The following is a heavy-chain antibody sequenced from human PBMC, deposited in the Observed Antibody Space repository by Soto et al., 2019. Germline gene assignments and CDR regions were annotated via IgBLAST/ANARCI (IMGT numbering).Heavy chain of an antibody. J-gene: IGHJ5*02. Sequence: SVKVSCKASGGTFSSYAISWVRQAPGQGLERMGGIIPIFGTANYAQKFQGRVTITADESTSTAYMELSSLRSEDTAVYYCARDRIYYYYDSSGYYLEFDPWGQGTLVTVSS. CDR1: GGTFSSYA. D-gene: IGHD3-22*01. CDR3: ARDRIYYYYDSSGYYLEFDP. CDR2: IIPIFGTA. V-gene: IGHV1-69*13.